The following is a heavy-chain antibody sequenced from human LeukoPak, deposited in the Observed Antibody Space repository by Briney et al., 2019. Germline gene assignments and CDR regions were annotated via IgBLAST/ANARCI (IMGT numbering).Heavy chain of an antibody. CDR3: AKCEAGVATLCGGLYY. CDR2: ISGGGDTT. Sequence: VRYLRLSCAASEFTFRNYAMNWVRQAPGKGLYWITTISGGGDTTYYADSVKGRYTISKDDSRSTLYLQMNSLRAEDTAKYYCAKCEAGVATLCGGLYYWGQGTLVTVSS. CDR1: EFTFRNYA. J-gene: IGHJ4*02. V-gene: IGHV3-23*01. D-gene: IGHD5-12*01.